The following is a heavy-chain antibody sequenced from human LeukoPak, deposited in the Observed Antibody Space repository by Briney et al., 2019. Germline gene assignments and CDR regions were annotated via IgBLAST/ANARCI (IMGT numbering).Heavy chain of an antibody. V-gene: IGHV4-61*02. CDR3: ARTHSSSWGNCFDY. D-gene: IGHD6-13*01. CDR2: IYTSGSS. CDR1: GGSIASGSYY. J-gene: IGHJ4*02. Sequence: SQTLSLTCTVSGGSIASGSYYWNWIRQPAGKGLEWIGRIYTSGSSNYNPSLKSRVTISVDTSKNQFSLRLSSVTAADTAVYYCARTHSSSWGNCFDYWGQGTLVTVSS.